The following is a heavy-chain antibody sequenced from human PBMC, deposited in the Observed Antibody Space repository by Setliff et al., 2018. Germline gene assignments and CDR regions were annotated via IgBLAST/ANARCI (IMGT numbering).Heavy chain of an antibody. J-gene: IGHJ4*02. CDR1: GGSFSGYY. CDR3: ARVVSDYDFWSGYYTGGYFDY. V-gene: IGHV4-59*10. D-gene: IGHD3-3*01. Sequence: SETLSLTCAVYGGSFSGYYWSWIRQPAGKGLEWIGSVYSSGSPYYNPSLKSRVTISMDTSKNQFSLKVNSLTAADTAVYYCARVVSDYDFWSGYYTGGYFDYWGQGTLVTVSS. CDR2: VYSSGSP.